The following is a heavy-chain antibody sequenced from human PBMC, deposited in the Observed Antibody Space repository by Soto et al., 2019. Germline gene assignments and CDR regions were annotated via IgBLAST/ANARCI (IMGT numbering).Heavy chain of an antibody. CDR1: GFTFSNSW. J-gene: IGHJ5*02. V-gene: IGHV3-74*01. CDR3: ARWAGWFDP. CDR2: INGDGSST. Sequence: EVQLVESGGGLVQPGGSLRLSCAASGFTFSNSWMHWVRQAPGKGLVWVSRINGDGSSTTYADSVKGRFTISRDNVKNTLYLQMNSLRVEDTAVYYCARWAGWFDPWGQGTLVTVSS.